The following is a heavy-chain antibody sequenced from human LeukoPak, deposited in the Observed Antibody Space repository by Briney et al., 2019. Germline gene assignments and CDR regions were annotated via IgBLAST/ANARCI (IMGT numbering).Heavy chain of an antibody. Sequence: ASVKVSCKASGYTFTSYDINWVRQATGQGLEWMGWISAYNGNTNYAQKLQGRVTMTTDTSTSTAYMELRSLRSDDTAVYYCATYSSGWYVDYWGQGTLVTVSS. D-gene: IGHD6-19*01. CDR1: GYTFTSYD. CDR2: ISAYNGNT. V-gene: IGHV1-18*01. CDR3: ATYSSGWYVDY. J-gene: IGHJ4*02.